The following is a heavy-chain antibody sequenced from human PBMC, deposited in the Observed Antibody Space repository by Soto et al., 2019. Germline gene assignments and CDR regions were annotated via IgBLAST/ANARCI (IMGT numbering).Heavy chain of an antibody. Sequence: RRLSCAASGFTFSSYAMSWVRQAPGKGLEWVSGIDGSGRNTYYADSVKGRFTISRDNSKDTLSVQMDSLRVEDTALYYCAKDGGSVCSGGTCYFQAPDYWGQGTLVTVSS. J-gene: IGHJ4*02. V-gene: IGHV3-23*01. D-gene: IGHD2-8*02. CDR2: IDGSGRNT. CDR3: AKDGGSVCSGGTCYFQAPDY. CDR1: GFTFSSYA.